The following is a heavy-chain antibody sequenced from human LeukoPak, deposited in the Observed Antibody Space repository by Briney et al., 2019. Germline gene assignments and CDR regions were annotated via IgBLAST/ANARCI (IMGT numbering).Heavy chain of an antibody. D-gene: IGHD1-26*01. V-gene: IGHV3-7*03. CDR3: AKGLSESIYDALDS. CDR2: IKQDGSET. Sequence: GGSLRLSCAASGFTFSDYYMSWIRQAPGKGLEWVANIKQDGSETHYVDSVKGRFTISRDNVKNSLYLQMNSLRADDTAVYYCAKGLSESIYDALDSWGRGTLVTVSS. J-gene: IGHJ4*02. CDR1: GFTFSDYY.